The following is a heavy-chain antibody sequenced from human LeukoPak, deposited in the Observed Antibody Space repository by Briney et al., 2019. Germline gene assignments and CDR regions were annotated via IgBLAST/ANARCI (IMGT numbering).Heavy chain of an antibody. D-gene: IGHD3-22*01. Sequence: ASVKLSCKASGYTFTSYGISWVRQAPGQGLEWMGWMSAYNGNTNYAQKLQGRVTMTTDTSTSTAYMELRRLRSDDTAVYYCARLFHYYDSSGYFDYWGQGTLVTVSS. CDR1: GYTFTSYG. CDR2: MSAYNGNT. V-gene: IGHV1-18*01. CDR3: ARLFHYYDSSGYFDY. J-gene: IGHJ4*02.